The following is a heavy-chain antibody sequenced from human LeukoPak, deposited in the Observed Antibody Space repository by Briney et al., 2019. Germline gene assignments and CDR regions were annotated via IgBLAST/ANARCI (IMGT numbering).Heavy chain of an antibody. Sequence: KPSETLSLTCAVSGYSISSSNWWGWIRQPPGKGLEWIGYIYYSGSTYYNPSLKSRVTMSVDTSKNQFSLKLSSVTAVDTAVYYCARRVTGDDYDAFDIWGQGTMVTVSS. D-gene: IGHD7-27*01. CDR3: ARRVTGDDYDAFDI. CDR2: IYYSGST. V-gene: IGHV4-28*01. CDR1: GYSISSSNW. J-gene: IGHJ3*02.